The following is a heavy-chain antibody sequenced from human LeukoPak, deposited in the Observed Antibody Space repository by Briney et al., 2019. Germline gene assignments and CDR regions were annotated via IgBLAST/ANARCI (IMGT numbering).Heavy chain of an antibody. Sequence: PGRSLRLSCAASGFTFSSFSMPWVRQAPGKGLEWVAVVSSDGDKKNYADSVKGRFDISRDNSKNTLSLQMNNLRPDDTALYYCAKEGLYTTDWYGNWFDSWGQGTLVTVSS. CDR1: GFTFSSFS. D-gene: IGHD2-2*02. CDR2: VSSDGDKK. J-gene: IGHJ5*01. CDR3: AKEGLYTTDWYGNWFDS. V-gene: IGHV3-30*09.